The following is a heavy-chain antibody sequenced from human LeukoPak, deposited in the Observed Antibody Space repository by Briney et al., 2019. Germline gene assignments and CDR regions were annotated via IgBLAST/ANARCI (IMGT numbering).Heavy chain of an antibody. Sequence: PGGSLRLSCAASGFTVSSNYMSWVRQAPGKGLEWVSVIYSGGSTYYADSVKGRFTISRDNSKNTLYLQMNSLRAEDTAVYYCARTNSNYYYYGMDVWGQGTTVTVSS. CDR2: IYSGGST. CDR3: ARTNSNYYYYGMDV. CDR1: GFTVSSNY. J-gene: IGHJ6*02. D-gene: IGHD4-11*01. V-gene: IGHV3-53*01.